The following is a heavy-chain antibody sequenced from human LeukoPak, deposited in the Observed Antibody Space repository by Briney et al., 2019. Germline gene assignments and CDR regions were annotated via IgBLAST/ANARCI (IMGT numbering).Heavy chain of an antibody. CDR2: IYYSGST. Sequence: SETLSLTCTVSGGSISSYYWSWIRQPPGKGLEWIGYIYYSGSTNYNPSLKSRVTISVDTSKNQFSLKLSSATAADTAVYYCARVAVAGRKGGFGFDPWGQGTLLTVSS. CDR1: GGSISSYY. J-gene: IGHJ5*02. D-gene: IGHD6-19*01. V-gene: IGHV4-59*01. CDR3: ARVAVAGRKGGFGFDP.